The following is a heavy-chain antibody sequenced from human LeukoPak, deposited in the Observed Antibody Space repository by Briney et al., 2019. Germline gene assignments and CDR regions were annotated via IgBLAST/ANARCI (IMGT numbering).Heavy chain of an antibody. D-gene: IGHD2-21*01. CDR2: IYGGGST. Sequence: GGSLRLSCAASGFTVSSNYMSWVRQAPGKGLEWVSVIYGGGSTDYADSVKGRFTISRDNLKNTLYLQMNSLRAEDTAVYYCARGGSGDIFDIWGQGTMVTVSS. CDR3: ARGGSGDIFDI. J-gene: IGHJ3*02. V-gene: IGHV3-53*01. CDR1: GFTVSSNY.